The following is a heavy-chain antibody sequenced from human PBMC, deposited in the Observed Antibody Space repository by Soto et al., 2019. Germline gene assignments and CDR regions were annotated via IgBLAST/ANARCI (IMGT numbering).Heavy chain of an antibody. V-gene: IGHV3-23*01. CDR3: AKSSPPYYDFWSGYPTPPFHDY. CDR2: ISGSGGST. CDR1: RDSLWISV. D-gene: IGHD3-3*01. Sequence: PACCLKICRAASRDSLWISVMAWVGKTSGKGLEWVSAISGSGGSTYYADSVKGRFTISRDNSKNTLYLQMNSLRAEDTAVYYCAKSSPPYYDFWSGYPTPPFHDYWGQGTLVTGSS. J-gene: IGHJ4*02.